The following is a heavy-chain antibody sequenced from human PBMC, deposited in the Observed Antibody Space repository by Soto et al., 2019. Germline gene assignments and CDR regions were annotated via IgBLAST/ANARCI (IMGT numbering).Heavy chain of an antibody. Sequence: SGFTFSSYGMHWVRQAPGKGLEWVAVISYDGSNKYYADSVKGRFTISRDNSKNTLYLQMNSLRAEDTAVYYCAKDSEYSSSDWFDPWGQGTLVTVSS. CDR1: GFTFSSYG. J-gene: IGHJ5*02. CDR3: AKDSEYSSSDWFDP. D-gene: IGHD6-6*01. CDR2: ISYDGSNK. V-gene: IGHV3-30*18.